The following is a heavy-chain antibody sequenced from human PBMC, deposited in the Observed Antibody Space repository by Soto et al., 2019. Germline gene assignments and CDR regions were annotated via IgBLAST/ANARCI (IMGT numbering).Heavy chain of an antibody. D-gene: IGHD6-13*01. V-gene: IGHV3-23*01. J-gene: IGHJ4*02. CDR3: ANSIAAAGIAMDS. CDR2: ISGSGAGT. Sequence: EVKLLESRGGLVQPGGSLRLSCAASGFTFSSYALSWVRLAPGKGLEWVSAISGSGAGTYYADSVKGRFTISRDNSKNTLYLQMNSLRAEDTAVYYCANSIAAAGIAMDSWGQGTLVTVSS. CDR1: GFTFSSYA.